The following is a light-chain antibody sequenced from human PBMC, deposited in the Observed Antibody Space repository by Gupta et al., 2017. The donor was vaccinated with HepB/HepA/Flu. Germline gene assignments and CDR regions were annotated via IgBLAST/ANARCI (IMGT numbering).Light chain of an antibody. CDR2: DAS. J-gene: IGKJ1*01. CDR1: QYISNY. CDR3: QQRSSWPT. Sequence: EIVLTQSPATLSLSPGERATLSCRDSQYISNYLAWYQQKPGQAPRLLIYDASNRANGNPARFSGSGDEKDFTHTSSCREDEDCAIYYGQQRSSWPTFGQGTKVEIK. V-gene: IGKV3-11*01.